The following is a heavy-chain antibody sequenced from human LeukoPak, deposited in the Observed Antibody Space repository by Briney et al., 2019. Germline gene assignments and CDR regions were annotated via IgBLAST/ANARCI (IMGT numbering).Heavy chain of an antibody. Sequence: GGSLRLYCAASGSTVSSNYMTWVRQAPGKGLEWVSVIYSGGNTYYADSVKGRFTISRDNSKNTLYLQMNSLRDEDTAVYYCARGTRVDSSGWYFFDYWGQGTLVTVSS. V-gene: IGHV3-53*01. CDR2: IYSGGNT. D-gene: IGHD6-19*01. J-gene: IGHJ4*02. CDR3: ARGTRVDSSGWYFFDY. CDR1: GSTVSSNY.